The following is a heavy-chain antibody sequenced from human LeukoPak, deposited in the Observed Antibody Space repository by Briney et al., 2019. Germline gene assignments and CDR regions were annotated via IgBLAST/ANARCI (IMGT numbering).Heavy chain of an antibody. CDR1: GGSISSYY. Sequence: SETLSLTCTVSGGSISSYYWSWIRQPPGKGLEWIGSIYYSGSTYYNPSLKSRVTISVDTSKNQFSLKLSSVTAADTAVYYCASIIWFGELFSLSYFDYWGQGTLVTVSS. V-gene: IGHV4-59*12. J-gene: IGHJ4*02. CDR3: ASIIWFGELFSLSYFDY. D-gene: IGHD3-10*01. CDR2: IYYSGST.